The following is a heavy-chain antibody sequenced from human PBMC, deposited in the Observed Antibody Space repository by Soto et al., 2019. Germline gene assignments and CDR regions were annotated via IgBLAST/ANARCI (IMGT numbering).Heavy chain of an antibody. Sequence: PGGSLRLSCAACGFTCSSYWMPWVRQPPGKGLVWVSRINSDGSSASYADCVQGLFTISRDNAKNTLYLQMNSLRADDTAVYYCARGDSSGYYYVKAFDIWGQGTMVTVSS. CDR1: GFTCSSYW. J-gene: IGHJ3*02. CDR2: INSDGSSA. CDR3: ARGDSSGYYYVKAFDI. D-gene: IGHD3-22*01. V-gene: IGHV3-74*01.